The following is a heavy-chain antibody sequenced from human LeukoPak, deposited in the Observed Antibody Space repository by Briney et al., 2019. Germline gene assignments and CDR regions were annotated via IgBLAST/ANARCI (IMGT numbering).Heavy chain of an antibody. D-gene: IGHD4-17*01. J-gene: IGHJ4*02. V-gene: IGHV1-2*02. Sequence: ASVKVSCKASGYTLTGYCMHWVRQAPGQGLEWLGWINTKSGATNHAQNFQGRVTMTRDTSMSTTYMELKRLRSDDTAVYYCARDRFEAYGDTELGYWGQGTLVTISS. CDR3: ARDRFEAYGDTELGY. CDR2: INTKSGAT. CDR1: GYTLTGYC.